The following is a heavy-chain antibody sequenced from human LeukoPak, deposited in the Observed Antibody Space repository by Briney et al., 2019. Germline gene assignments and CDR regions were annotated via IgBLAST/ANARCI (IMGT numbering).Heavy chain of an antibody. V-gene: IGHV4-39*07. Sequence: SETLSLTCTVSGGSVSSSNHYWGWIRQPPGKGLEWIGSTLYNASARYNPSFKSRPSLSVDTSNKQVSLRLTSVTAADTAVYYCARLTIFGVLTINWFDPWGQGTLVTVSS. CDR1: GGSVSSSNHY. CDR2: TLYNASA. CDR3: ARLTIFGVLTINWFDP. D-gene: IGHD3-3*01. J-gene: IGHJ5*02.